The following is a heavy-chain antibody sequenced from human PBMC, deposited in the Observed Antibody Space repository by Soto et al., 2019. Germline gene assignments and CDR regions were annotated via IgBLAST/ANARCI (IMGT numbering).Heavy chain of an antibody. D-gene: IGHD6-13*01. CDR3: ARTPAAGTDYYYYYGMDV. CDR1: GGTFSSYA. V-gene: IGHV1-69*13. J-gene: IGHJ6*02. CDR2: IIPIFGTA. Sequence: GASVKVSCKASGGTFSSYAISWVRQAPGQGLEWMGGIIPIFGTANYAQKFQGRVTITADESTSTAYMELSSLRSEDTAVYYCARTPAAGTDYYYYYGMDVWGQGTTVTVSS.